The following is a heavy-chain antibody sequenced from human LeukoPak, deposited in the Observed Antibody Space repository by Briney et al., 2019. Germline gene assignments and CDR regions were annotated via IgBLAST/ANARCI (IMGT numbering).Heavy chain of an antibody. CDR2: IRSKANSYAT. CDR1: GFTFSGSA. J-gene: IGHJ4*02. D-gene: IGHD5-18*01. V-gene: IGHV3-73*01. Sequence: GGSLRLSCAASGFTFSGSAMHWVRQASGKGLEWVGRIRSKANSYATAYAASVKGRFTISRDDSKNTAYLQMNSLRAEDTAVYYCAKSTGYSYDNDYWGQGTLVTVSS. CDR3: AKSTGYSYDNDY.